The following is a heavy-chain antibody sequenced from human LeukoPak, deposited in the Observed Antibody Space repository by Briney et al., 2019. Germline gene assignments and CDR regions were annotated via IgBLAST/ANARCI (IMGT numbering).Heavy chain of an antibody. Sequence: ASVKVSCKASGYTFTSYDINWVRQATGQGLEWMGWMNPNSGNTGYAQKFQGRVTMTRNTSISTAYMELSRLRSDDTALYYCARGGTEASSGDYWGQGALVTVSS. CDR3: ARGGTEASSGDY. CDR2: MNPNSGNT. V-gene: IGHV1-8*01. D-gene: IGHD3-10*01. CDR1: GYTFTSYD. J-gene: IGHJ4*02.